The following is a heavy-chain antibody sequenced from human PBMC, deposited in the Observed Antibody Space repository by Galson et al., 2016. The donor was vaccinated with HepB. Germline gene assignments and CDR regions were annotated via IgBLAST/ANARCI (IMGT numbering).Heavy chain of an antibody. V-gene: IGHV5-51*01. CDR1: GYSFTSYW. Sequence: QSGAEVKKPGESLKISCKGSGYSFTSYWIGWVRQMPGKGLEWIGFIHLGDSETRYSPSFQGRVTISVDKSINTAYLQWRSLKASHTAMYYCARTHGLSFGYLYWGQGTLVTGSS. CDR3: ARTHGLSFGYLY. J-gene: IGHJ4*02. D-gene: IGHD5-18*01. CDR2: IHLGDSET.